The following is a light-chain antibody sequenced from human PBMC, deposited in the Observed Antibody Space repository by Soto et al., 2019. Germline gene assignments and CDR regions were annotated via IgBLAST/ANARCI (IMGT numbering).Light chain of an antibody. CDR2: AAS. J-gene: IGKJ1*01. CDR1: HHISSF. CDR3: QQSYTTPWT. V-gene: IGKV1-39*01. Sequence: DIQMTQSPSSLSAFVGDRVTFTCRASHHISSFLNWYQEKPGKAPKLLIYAASTLHRGVPSRFSGGGSGTDFTLTISSLQPEDFATSYCQQSYTTPWTFGQGTKVDIK.